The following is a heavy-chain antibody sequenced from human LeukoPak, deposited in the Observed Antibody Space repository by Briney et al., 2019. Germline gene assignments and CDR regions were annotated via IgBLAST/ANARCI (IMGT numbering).Heavy chain of an antibody. D-gene: IGHD2-8*01. Sequence: GGSLRLACAASGFTFSSYGMHWVRQAPGKGLEWVAFIRYDGGNKYYADSVKGRFTISRDNSKNTLYLQMNSLRAEDTAVYYCAKVLCTDGVCSNPYYFDYWGQGTLVTVSS. V-gene: IGHV3-30*02. CDR3: AKVLCTDGVCSNPYYFDY. J-gene: IGHJ4*02. CDR2: IRYDGGNK. CDR1: GFTFSSYG.